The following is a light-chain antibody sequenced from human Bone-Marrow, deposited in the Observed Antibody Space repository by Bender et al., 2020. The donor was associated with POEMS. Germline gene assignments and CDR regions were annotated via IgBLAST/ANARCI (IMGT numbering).Light chain of an antibody. Sequence: QSVLTQPPSVSGAPGQRVTISCTGSGSNIGAGFDVHWYQHLPGTAPKLLIYADGNRPSGVPDRFSGSKSGSSASLAITGLQADDEADYYCQSYDSGLSGAVFGGGTQLTVL. V-gene: IGLV1-40*01. CDR2: ADG. CDR1: GSNIGAGFD. J-gene: IGLJ7*01. CDR3: QSYDSGLSGAV.